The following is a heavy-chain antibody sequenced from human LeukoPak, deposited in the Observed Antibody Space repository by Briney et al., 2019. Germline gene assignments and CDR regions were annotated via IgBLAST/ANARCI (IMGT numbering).Heavy chain of an antibody. CDR1: GFTFSSYW. Sequence: PGGSLRLSCAASGFTFSSYWMSWVRQAPGKGLEWVANIKQDGSEKYYVDSVKGRFTISRDNAKNSLYLQMNSLRAEDTAVYYCASAYSGSYYYYYMDVWGKGTTVTVSS. J-gene: IGHJ6*03. V-gene: IGHV3-7*01. CDR3: ASAYSGSYYYYYMDV. D-gene: IGHD1-26*01. CDR2: IKQDGSEK.